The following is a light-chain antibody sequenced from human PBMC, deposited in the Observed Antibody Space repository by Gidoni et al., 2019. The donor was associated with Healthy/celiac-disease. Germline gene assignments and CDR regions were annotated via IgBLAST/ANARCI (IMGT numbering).Light chain of an antibody. CDR3: QQRSNWPPLT. Sequence: EIVLTQSPATLSLSTGERATPSCRASQSVSSYLAWYHHKPGEAPRLRMYDASNRATGIPARFSSSGSGTDFNLNISSLEPEDFAVYYCQQRSNWPPLTFGGGTKVEIK. V-gene: IGKV3-11*01. J-gene: IGKJ4*01. CDR2: DAS. CDR1: QSVSSY.